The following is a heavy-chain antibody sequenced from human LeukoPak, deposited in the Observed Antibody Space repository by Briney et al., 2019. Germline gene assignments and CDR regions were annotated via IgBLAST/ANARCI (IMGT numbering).Heavy chain of an antibody. J-gene: IGHJ4*02. Sequence: SETLSLTCTVSGGSISSRSYFWGWIRPPPGKGLEWIGSIYYSGSTYYNPSLKSRVTISVDTSKNQFSLRLNSVTATDTAVYYCVMWFGELYYFDYWGQGTLVTVSS. CDR1: GGSISSRSYF. CDR2: IYYSGST. D-gene: IGHD3-10*01. V-gene: IGHV4-39*01. CDR3: VMWFGELYYFDY.